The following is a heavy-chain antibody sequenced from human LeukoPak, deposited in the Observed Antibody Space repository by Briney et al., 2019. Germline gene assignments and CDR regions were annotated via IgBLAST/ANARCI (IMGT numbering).Heavy chain of an antibody. J-gene: IGHJ4*02. CDR2: ISYDVCNK. Sequence: GGSLRLSCAASGFTFSSYAMHWVRQAPGKGLEWVAVISYDVCNKYYADSVKGRFTISRDNSKNTLYLQMNSLRAEDTAVYYCARRWLFDFWGQGTLVTVSS. V-gene: IGHV3-30*04. D-gene: IGHD5-12*01. CDR3: ARRWLFDF. CDR1: GFTFSSYA.